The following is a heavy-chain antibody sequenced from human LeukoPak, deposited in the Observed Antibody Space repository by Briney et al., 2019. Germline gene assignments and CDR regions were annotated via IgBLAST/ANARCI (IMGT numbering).Heavy chain of an antibody. V-gene: IGHV4-59*08. J-gene: IGHJ4*02. CDR2: IYYSGST. D-gene: IGHD3-3*01. CDR1: GGSISSYY. CDR3: ARHRKYWSGYHACFDY. Sequence: PSETLSLTCTVSGGSISSYYWSWIRQPPGKGLEWIGYIYYSGSTNYNPSLKSRVTISVDTSKNQFSLKLSSVTAADTAVYYCARHRKYWSGYHACFDYWGQGTLVTVSS.